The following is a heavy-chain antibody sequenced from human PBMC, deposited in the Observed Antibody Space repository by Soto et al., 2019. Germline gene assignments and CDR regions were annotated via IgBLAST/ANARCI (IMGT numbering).Heavy chain of an antibody. V-gene: IGHV3-53*01. CDR1: GFTVSNNY. CDR3: AANGGGGGY. D-gene: IGHD3-10*01. Sequence: EVQLVESGGGLIQPGGSLRLSCAVSGFTVSNNYMSWVRQAPGKGLEGVSVIYSGGYTAYGDSVKGRFTISRDNSKNTIYFKKKSGGAQGTAVFYGAANGGGGGYWGQGTLVTVSS. CDR2: IYSGGYT. J-gene: IGHJ4*02.